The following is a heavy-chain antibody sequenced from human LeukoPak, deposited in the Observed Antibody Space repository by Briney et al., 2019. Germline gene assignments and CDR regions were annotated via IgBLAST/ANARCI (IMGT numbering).Heavy chain of an antibody. Sequence: SETLSLTCTVSGGSISSYYWSWIRQPPGKGLEWIGSIYYSGSTYYNPSLKSRVTISVDTSKNQFSLKLSSVTAADTAVYYCARLGPRIPTYDYWGQGTLVTVSS. CDR1: GGSISSYY. J-gene: IGHJ4*02. CDR2: IYYSGST. D-gene: IGHD3-9*01. CDR3: ARLGPRIPTYDY. V-gene: IGHV4-59*05.